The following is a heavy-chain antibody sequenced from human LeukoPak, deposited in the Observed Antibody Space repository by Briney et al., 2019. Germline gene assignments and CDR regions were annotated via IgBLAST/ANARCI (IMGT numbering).Heavy chain of an antibody. CDR1: GFTFSSYA. D-gene: IGHD3-3*01. CDR3: ATPGGNYYDFWSGYSQGAFDI. CDR2: ISGSGGST. J-gene: IGHJ3*02. V-gene: IGHV3-23*01. Sequence: PGGSLRLSCAASGFTFSSYAMSWVRQAPGKGLEWVSAISGSGGSTSYAQKFQGRVTMTRDTSTSTAYMELSSLRSEDTAVYYCATPGGNYYDFWSGYSQGAFDIWGQGTMVTVSS.